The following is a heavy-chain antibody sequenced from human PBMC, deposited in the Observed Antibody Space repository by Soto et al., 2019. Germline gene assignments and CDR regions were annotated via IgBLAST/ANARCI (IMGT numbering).Heavy chain of an antibody. CDR3: AKDGLEYSSSSSVDY. J-gene: IGHJ4*02. CDR2: ISYDGGNK. V-gene: IGHV3-30*18. D-gene: IGHD6-6*01. Sequence: GGSLRLSCAASGFTFSIYGMHWVRQAPGKGLEWVAVISYDGGNKYYADSVKGRFTISRDNSKNTLDLQMNTLRDEDTALYYCAKDGLEYSSSSSVDYWGQGILVTVSS. CDR1: GFTFSIYG.